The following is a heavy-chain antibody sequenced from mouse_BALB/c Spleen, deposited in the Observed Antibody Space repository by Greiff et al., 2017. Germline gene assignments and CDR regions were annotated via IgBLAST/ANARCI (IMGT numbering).Heavy chain of an antibody. V-gene: IGHV7-3*02. CDR1: GFTFTDYY. J-gene: IGHJ2*01. D-gene: IGHD2-1*01. CDR3: ARERYGNYVGFDY. Sequence: EVMLVESGGGLVQPGGSLRLSCATSGFTFTDYYMSWVRQPPGKALEWLGFIRNKANGYTTEYSASVKGRFTISRDNSQSILYLQMNTLRAEDSATYYCARERYGNYVGFDYWGQGTTLTVSS. CDR2: IRNKANGYTT.